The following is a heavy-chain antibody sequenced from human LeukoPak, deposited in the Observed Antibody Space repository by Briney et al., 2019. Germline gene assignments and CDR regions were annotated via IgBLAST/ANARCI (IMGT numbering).Heavy chain of an antibody. D-gene: IGHD3-10*01. CDR1: GFTFSSYD. V-gene: IGHV3-23*01. J-gene: IGHJ4*02. Sequence: GGSPRLSCADSGFTFSSYDMSWVRQAPGKGLEWVSGISASGGITYYADSVKGRFTFSRDNSKNTLYLQMNSLRGEDTAVYYCASLGSANFWGRGTLVTVSS. CDR2: ISASGGIT. CDR3: ASLGSANF.